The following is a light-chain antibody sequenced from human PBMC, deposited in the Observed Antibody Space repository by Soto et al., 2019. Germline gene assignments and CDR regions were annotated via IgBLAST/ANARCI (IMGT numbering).Light chain of an antibody. Sequence: EIVMTQSPATLSVSPGERATLSCRASQNVSSNLAWYQQKPGQAPRLLIYGASTRATGIPARFSGSGSGTEFTLTISSLQSEDFAVYYCQQRSYLFTFGGGTKVDIK. J-gene: IGKJ4*01. CDR1: QNVSSN. CDR2: GAS. CDR3: QQRSYLFT. V-gene: IGKV3-15*01.